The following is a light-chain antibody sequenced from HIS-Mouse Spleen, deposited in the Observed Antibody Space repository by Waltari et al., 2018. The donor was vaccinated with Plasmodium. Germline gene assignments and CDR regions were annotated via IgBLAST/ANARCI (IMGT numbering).Light chain of an antibody. Sequence: EIVMTQSPATLSGSPGERATLSCRARQSVSSNLACYQQKPGQAPRLLIYGASTRATGIPARFSGSGSGTEFTLTISSLQSEDFAVYYCQQYNNWSFTFGPGTKVDIK. CDR2: GAS. CDR3: QQYNNWSFT. CDR1: QSVSSN. J-gene: IGKJ3*01. V-gene: IGKV3-15*01.